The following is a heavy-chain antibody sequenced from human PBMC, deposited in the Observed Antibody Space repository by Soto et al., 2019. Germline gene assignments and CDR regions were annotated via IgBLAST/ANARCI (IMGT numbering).Heavy chain of an antibody. J-gene: IGHJ5*02. CDR1: GYTFTTYG. Sequence: QVQLVQSGAEVKKPGASVKVSCKASGYTFTTYGISWVRQAPGQGLEWMGWISTYNGNTNYAQELQGRVTMTTDTSTSTAYMELRSLRSDDTAVYYCARDRNFLGLGVGSTTEVGNWFDPWGQGTLVTVSS. V-gene: IGHV1-18*04. CDR2: ISTYNGNT. CDR3: ARDRNFLGLGVGSTTEVGNWFDP. D-gene: IGHD1-26*01.